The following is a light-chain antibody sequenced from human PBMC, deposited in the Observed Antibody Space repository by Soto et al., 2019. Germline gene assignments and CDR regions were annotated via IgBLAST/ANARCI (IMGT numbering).Light chain of an antibody. CDR3: QHYDAYPIT. CDR1: QSISSW. CDR2: KAS. V-gene: IGKV1-5*03. J-gene: IGKJ5*01. Sequence: DIRMTQSPSTLSASVGDRVTITCRASQSISSWLAWHQQKPGKAPKLLIYKASTLESGVPSRFSGSGSGTEFTLTISSLQPDDFATYYCQHYDAYPITFGQGTRLEIK.